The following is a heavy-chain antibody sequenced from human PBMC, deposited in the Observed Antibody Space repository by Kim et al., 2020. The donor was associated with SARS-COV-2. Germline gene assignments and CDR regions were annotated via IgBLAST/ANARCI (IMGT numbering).Heavy chain of an antibody. V-gene: IGHV3-23*01. CDR3: AKDGSGDRFFYYGMDV. Sequence: LKGRFTISRDNSKNTLHLQMNGLGAEDTAVYYCAKDGSGDRFFYYGMDVWGQGTTVTVSS. J-gene: IGHJ6*02. D-gene: IGHD3-10*01.